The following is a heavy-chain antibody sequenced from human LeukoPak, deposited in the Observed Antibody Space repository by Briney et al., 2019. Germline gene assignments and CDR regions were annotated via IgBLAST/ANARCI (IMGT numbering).Heavy chain of an antibody. J-gene: IGHJ4*02. Sequence: SETLSLTCTVSGGSISSSSYYWGWIRQPPGKGLEWIGSIYYSGSTYYNPSLKSRVTISVDTSKNQFSLKLSSVTAADTAVYYCAREGDGYNYSYWGQGTLVTVSS. D-gene: IGHD5-24*01. CDR3: AREGDGYNYSY. CDR2: IYYSGST. V-gene: IGHV4-39*07. CDR1: GGSISSSSYY.